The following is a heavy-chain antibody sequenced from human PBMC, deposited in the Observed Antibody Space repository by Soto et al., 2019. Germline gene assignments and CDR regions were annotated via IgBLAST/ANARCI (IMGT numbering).Heavy chain of an antibody. CDR1: GFTFTSSA. J-gene: IGHJ4*02. D-gene: IGHD2-15*01. V-gene: IGHV1-58*02. CDR3: ARESRYCSGGSCYFLPGIDY. Sequence: ASVKVSCKASGFTFTSSAMQWVRQARGQRLEWMGWIVPIIGKTNYAQKFQDRVTITADISTSTAYMELSSLRSEDTAVYYCARESRYCSGGSCYFLPGIDYWGQGTLVTVSS. CDR2: IVPIIGKT.